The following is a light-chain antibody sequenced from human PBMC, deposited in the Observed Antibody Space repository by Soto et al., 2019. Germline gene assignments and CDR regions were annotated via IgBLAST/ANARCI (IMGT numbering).Light chain of an antibody. J-gene: IGLJ2*01. Sequence: QSALTQPASVSASPGQSITISCTGTSSDIGAYNFVSWYQQHPGKAPKLMLYDVNIRPSGVSNRFSGSKSGNTASLTISGLQAEDEADYYCTSWTTSTTMIFGGGTQLTVL. CDR1: SSDIGAYNF. CDR3: TSWTTSTTMI. CDR2: DVN. V-gene: IGLV2-14*03.